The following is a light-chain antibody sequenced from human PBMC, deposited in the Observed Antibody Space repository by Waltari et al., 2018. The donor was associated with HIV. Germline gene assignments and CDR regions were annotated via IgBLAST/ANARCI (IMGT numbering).Light chain of an antibody. CDR1: QGISKS. CDR3: QQYDKYPLT. Sequence: DIQMTQSPSSLPASVGDRVTITCRASQGISKSMSWFQHKPGTAPKSLIYGAVNLQSGVPSRFSGRGSGTEFTLTISSLQPEDSATYYCQQYDKYPLTFGGGTKVHIK. V-gene: IGKV1-16*01. J-gene: IGKJ4*01. CDR2: GAV.